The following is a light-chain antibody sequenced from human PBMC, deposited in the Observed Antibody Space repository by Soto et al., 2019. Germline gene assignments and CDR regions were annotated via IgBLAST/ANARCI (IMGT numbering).Light chain of an antibody. V-gene: IGLV4-69*01. J-gene: IGLJ2*01. Sequence: QLVLTQSPSASASLGASVKLTCTLSSGHSSYAIAWHQQQPEKGPRYLMKLNSDGSHRKGDGIPDRFSGSSSGAEHYLTISSLQSEDEADYSCQTWGTGIGVFGGGTKLTVL. CDR2: LNSDGSH. CDR3: QTWGTGIGV. CDR1: SGHSSYA.